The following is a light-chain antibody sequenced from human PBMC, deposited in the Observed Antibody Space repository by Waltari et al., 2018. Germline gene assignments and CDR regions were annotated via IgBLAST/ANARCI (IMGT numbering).Light chain of an antibody. V-gene: IGLV2-23*02. J-gene: IGLJ2*01. CDR2: NVH. CDR3: CSFVGGSTFAVV. CDR1: SSDVGPSNL. Sequence: QSAPPPPAPASGSPGQSSTISCSGSSSDVGPSNLVSCYQQHPGNAPTLILYNVHNRPSGISHRVAGSKSGNTASLTISGLQAEDEASYYCCSFVGGSTFAVVFGGGTKMTVL.